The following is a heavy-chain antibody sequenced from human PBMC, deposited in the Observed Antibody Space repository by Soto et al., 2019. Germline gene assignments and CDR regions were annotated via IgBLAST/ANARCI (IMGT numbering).Heavy chain of an antibody. CDR3: AKDLGFTMVRGNPIFDY. CDR2: ISYDGSNK. J-gene: IGHJ4*02. CDR1: GFTFSSYG. Sequence: QVQLVESGGGVVQPGRSLRLSCAASGFTFSSYGMHWVRQAPGKGLEWVAVISYDGSNKYYADSVKGRFTISRDNSKNTLYLQMNSLRAEDTAVYYCAKDLGFTMVRGNPIFDYWGQGTLVTVSS. V-gene: IGHV3-30*18. D-gene: IGHD3-10*01.